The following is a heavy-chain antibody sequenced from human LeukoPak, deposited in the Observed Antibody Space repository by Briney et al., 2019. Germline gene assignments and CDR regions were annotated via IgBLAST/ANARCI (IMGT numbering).Heavy chain of an antibody. CDR1: GGSFSGYY. J-gene: IGHJ3*02. CDR3: ARRSGKGGYSGCGKTSRAFDI. V-gene: IGHV4-34*01. D-gene: IGHD5-12*01. Sequence: SETLSLTCAVYGGSFSGYYWSWIRQPPGKGLEWIGEINHSGSTNYNPSLKSRVTISVDTSKNQFSLKLSSVTAADTAVYYCARRSGKGGYSGCGKTSRAFDIWGQGTMVTVSS. CDR2: INHSGST.